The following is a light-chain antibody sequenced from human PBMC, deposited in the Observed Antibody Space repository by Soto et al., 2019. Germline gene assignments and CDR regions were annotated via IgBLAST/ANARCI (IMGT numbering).Light chain of an antibody. CDR2: DAS. J-gene: IGKJ5*01. CDR3: QQFNNYRIT. V-gene: IGKV1D-13*01. Sequence: AIQLTQSPSSLSASVGDRVTITCRASQGISSALAWYQQKPGKAPKLLIYDASSLESGVPSRFSGSGSGTDFTLTISSLQPEDFATYYCQQFNNYRITFGQGNDWRL. CDR1: QGISSA.